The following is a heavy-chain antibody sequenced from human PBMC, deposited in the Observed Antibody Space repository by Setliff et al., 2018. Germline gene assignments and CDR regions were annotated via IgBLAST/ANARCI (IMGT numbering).Heavy chain of an antibody. J-gene: IGHJ4*02. Sequence: ASVKVSCKASGYPFTDFGVSWVRQAPGQGLEWVGWISPYNGNTYHAPKFQGTAIMTTDTATTTAYLELRSLRSDDTAVYFCSRLVRFCTRTVCQRLSGDDYWGQGTLVTVSS. CDR3: SRLVRFCTRTVCQRLSGDDY. CDR2: ISPYNGNT. CDR1: GYPFTDFG. V-gene: IGHV1-18*01. D-gene: IGHD3-10*01.